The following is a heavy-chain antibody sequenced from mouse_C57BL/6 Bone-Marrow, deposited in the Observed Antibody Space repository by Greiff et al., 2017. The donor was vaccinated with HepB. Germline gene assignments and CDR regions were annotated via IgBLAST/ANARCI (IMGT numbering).Heavy chain of an antibody. CDR3: AMEDITLYSNYGLYYAMDY. J-gene: IGHJ4*01. Sequence: QVQLQQPGAELVKPGASVKVSCKASGYTFTSYWMHWVKQRPGQGLEWIGRIHPSDSDTNYNQKFKGKATLTVDKSSSTAYMQLSSLTSEDSAVYYCAMEDITLYSNYGLYYAMDYWGQGTSVTVSS. CDR1: GYTFTSYW. V-gene: IGHV1-74*01. CDR2: IHPSDSDT. D-gene: IGHD2-5*01.